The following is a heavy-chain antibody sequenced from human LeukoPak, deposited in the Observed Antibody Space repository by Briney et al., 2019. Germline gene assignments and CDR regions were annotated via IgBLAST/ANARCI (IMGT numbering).Heavy chain of an antibody. CDR2: INPNSGGT. D-gene: IGHD1-14*01. J-gene: IGHJ4*02. V-gene: IGHV1-2*02. Sequence: GASVKVSCEASGYTFTGYYMHWARQAPGQGLEWMGWINPNSGGTNYAQKFQGRVTMTRDMSTSTVYMELSSLRSEDTAVYYCARDITEDTLRPTGYFDYWGQGTLVTVSS. CDR3: ARDITEDTLRPTGYFDY. CDR1: GYTFTGYY.